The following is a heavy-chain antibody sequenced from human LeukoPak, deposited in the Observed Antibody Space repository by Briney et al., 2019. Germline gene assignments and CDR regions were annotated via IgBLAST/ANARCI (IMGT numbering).Heavy chain of an antibody. CDR3: ARADYGGNLFFDY. V-gene: IGHV3-7*04. J-gene: IGHJ4*02. Sequence: GSLRLSCAASGFTVSSNYMSWVRQAPGKGLEWVANIKQDGSEINYVDSVKGRFTISRDNAKNSMLLQMNSLRAEDTAVYYCARADYGGNLFFDYWGQGALVTVSS. D-gene: IGHD4-23*01. CDR2: IKQDGSEI. CDR1: GFTVSSNY.